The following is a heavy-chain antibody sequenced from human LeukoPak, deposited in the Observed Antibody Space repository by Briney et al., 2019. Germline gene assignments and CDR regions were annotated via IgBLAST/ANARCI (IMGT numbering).Heavy chain of an antibody. Sequence: PSETLSLTCTVSGGSISIMSYWWGWIRQPPGKGLEWIVTVYYSGSTYYNPSLKSRVTISVDTSTNQFSLKLNSVTAADTAVYYCARFYGGNSGMLPRATFDIWGQGTMVTVSA. CDR1: GGSISIMSYW. CDR3: ARFYGGNSGMLPRATFDI. D-gene: IGHD4-23*01. CDR2: VYYSGST. V-gene: IGHV4-39*07. J-gene: IGHJ3*02.